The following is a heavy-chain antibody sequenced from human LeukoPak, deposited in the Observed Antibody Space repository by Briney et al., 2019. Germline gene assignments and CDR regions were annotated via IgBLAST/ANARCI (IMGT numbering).Heavy chain of an antibody. CDR3: ARVEHYYVSSGYYIIDY. J-gene: IGHJ4*02. V-gene: IGHV3-21*01. D-gene: IGHD3-22*01. Sequence: GGSLRLSCAASGFTFSSYSMNWVRQAPGKGLEWVSSISSSSSYIYYADSVKGRFTISRDNAKNSLYLQMNSLRAEDTAVYYCARVEHYYVSSGYYIIDYWGQGTLVTVSS. CDR2: ISSSSSYI. CDR1: GFTFSSYS.